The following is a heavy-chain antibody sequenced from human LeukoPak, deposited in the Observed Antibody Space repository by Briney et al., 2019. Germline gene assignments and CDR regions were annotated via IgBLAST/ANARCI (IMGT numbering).Heavy chain of an antibody. CDR3: ARQAMVRGVAMGYFDY. CDR1: GYSFTSYW. D-gene: IGHD3-10*01. J-gene: IGHJ4*02. Sequence: GESLQISCKGSGYSFTSYWIGCVRQMPGKGLECMGIIYPGDSDTRYSPSFQGQVTISADKSIRTAYLQWSSLKASDTAMYYCARQAMVRGVAMGYFDYWGQGTLVTVSS. CDR2: IYPGDSDT. V-gene: IGHV5-51*01.